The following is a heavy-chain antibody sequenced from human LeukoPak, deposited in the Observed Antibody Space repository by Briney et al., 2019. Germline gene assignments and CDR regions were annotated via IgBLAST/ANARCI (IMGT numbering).Heavy chain of an antibody. J-gene: IGHJ5*02. CDR2: IRYDGSNK. CDR1: GFTFDDYA. Sequence: PGGSLRLSCAASGFTFDDYAMHWVRQAPGKGLGWVAFIRYDGSNKYYADSVKGRFTISRDNSKNTLYLQMNSLRAEDTAVYYCANNWFDPWGQGTLVTVSS. CDR3: ANNWFDP. V-gene: IGHV3-30*02.